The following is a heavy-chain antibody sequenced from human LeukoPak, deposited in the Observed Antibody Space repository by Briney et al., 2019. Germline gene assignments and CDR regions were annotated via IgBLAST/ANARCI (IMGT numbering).Heavy chain of an antibody. CDR2: ISWNSGSI. V-gene: IGHV3-9*01. J-gene: IGHJ5*02. CDR1: GFTFDDYA. Sequence: SLRLSCAASGFTFDDYAMHWVRQAPGKCLEWVSGISWNSGSIGYADSGEGRFTISRDNAKNSLYLQMNSLRAEDTALYYCAKDSSYEWNSNWFDPWGQGTLVTVSS. D-gene: IGHD3-16*01. CDR3: AKDSSYEWNSNWFDP.